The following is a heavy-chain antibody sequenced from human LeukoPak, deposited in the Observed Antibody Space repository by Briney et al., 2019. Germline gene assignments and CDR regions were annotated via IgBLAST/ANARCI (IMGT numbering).Heavy chain of an antibody. CDR2: INHSGST. D-gene: IGHD6-13*01. J-gene: IGHJ5*02. V-gene: IGHV4-34*01. Sequence: SETLSLTCAVYGGSFSGYYWSWIRQPPGKGLEWIGEINHSGSTSHNPSLKSRVTISVDTSKNQFSLKLSSVTAADTAVYYCARSSSWGWFDPWGQGTLVTVSS. CDR1: GGSFSGYY. CDR3: ARSSSWGWFDP.